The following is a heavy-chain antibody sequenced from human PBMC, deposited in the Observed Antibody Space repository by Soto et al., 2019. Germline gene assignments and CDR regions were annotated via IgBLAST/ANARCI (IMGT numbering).Heavy chain of an antibody. CDR2: IYFTGTT. CDR1: GDSHGDYY. D-gene: IGHD2-2*03. CDR3: ARLNGYCVSTNCHGYYGMDV. V-gene: IGHV4-30-4*01. Sequence: TSETLSLTCNVSGDSHGDYYWAWIRQPPGKGLEWIGYIYFTGTTYYNPSLQSRISISLDTSRSQFSLKLSSVTAADTAIYYCARLNGYCVSTNCHGYYGMDVWGQGTTVTVSS. J-gene: IGHJ6*02.